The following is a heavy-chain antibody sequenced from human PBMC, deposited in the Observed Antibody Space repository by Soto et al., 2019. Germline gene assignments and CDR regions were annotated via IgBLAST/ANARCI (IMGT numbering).Heavy chain of an antibody. CDR3: AKRLLIRVKDAFDI. CDR1: GFTFSSDA. D-gene: IGHD3-22*01. CDR2: ISGSGGST. Sequence: PGGSLRLSCADSGFTFSSDAMSWVHQAPGKGLEWVSAISGSGGSTYYADSVKGRFTISRDNSKNTLYLQMNSLRAEDTAVYYCAKRLLIRVKDAFDIWGQGTMVTVSS. J-gene: IGHJ3*02. V-gene: IGHV3-23*01.